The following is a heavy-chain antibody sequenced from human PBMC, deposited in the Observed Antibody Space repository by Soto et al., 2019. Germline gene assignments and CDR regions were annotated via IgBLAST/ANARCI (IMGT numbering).Heavy chain of an antibody. CDR1: GGTFSGYA. CDR2: IIPIFGTA. Sequence: WASVKVSCKASGGTFSGYAISWVRQAPGQGLEWMGGIIPIFGTANYAQKFQGRVTITADKSTSTAYMELSSLRSEDTAVYYCARARLAAAGDYFDYWGQGTLVTVSS. CDR3: ARARLAAAGDYFDY. V-gene: IGHV1-69*06. J-gene: IGHJ4*02. D-gene: IGHD6-13*01.